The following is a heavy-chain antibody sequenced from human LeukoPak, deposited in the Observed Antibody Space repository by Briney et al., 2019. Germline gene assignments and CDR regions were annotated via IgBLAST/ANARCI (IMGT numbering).Heavy chain of an antibody. J-gene: IGHJ3*02. Sequence: ASVKVSCKASGHTFDNYGISWVRQAPGRGLEWMGWISAYDGNTNYANKLQGRVTMTTDASTSTAFMELRSLTSDDTAVYFCARDFGMITISHGDAFAIWGQGTVVTVSS. CDR3: ARDFGMITISHGDAFAI. D-gene: IGHD3-16*01. CDR1: GHTFDNYG. V-gene: IGHV1-18*01. CDR2: ISAYDGNT.